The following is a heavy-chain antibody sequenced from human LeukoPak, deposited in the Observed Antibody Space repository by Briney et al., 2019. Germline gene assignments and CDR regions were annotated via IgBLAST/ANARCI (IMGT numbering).Heavy chain of an antibody. J-gene: IGHJ3*02. V-gene: IGHV3-21*01. CDR2: ISSSSSYI. CDR1: GFTFSSYS. Sequence: GGSLRLSSAASGFTFSSYSMNWVHQAPGKGLEWVSSISSSSSYIYYADSVKGRFTISRDNAKNSLYLQMNSLRAEDTAVYYCARDQSASYDFWSGYLDAFDIWGQGTMVTVSS. D-gene: IGHD3-3*01. CDR3: ARDQSASYDFWSGYLDAFDI.